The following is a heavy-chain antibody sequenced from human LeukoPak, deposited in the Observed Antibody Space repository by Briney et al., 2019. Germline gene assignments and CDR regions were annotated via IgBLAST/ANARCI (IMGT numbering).Heavy chain of an antibody. V-gene: IGHV3-30*18. CDR3: AKDQEARYFDWTFDY. CDR2: ISYDGSNK. CDR1: GFTFSSYG. Sequence: GRSLRLSCAASGFTFSSYGMHWVCQAPGKGLEWVAVISYDGSNKYYADSVKGRFTISRDNSKNTLYLQMNSLRAEDTAVYYCAKDQEARYFDWTFDYWGQGTLVTVSS. D-gene: IGHD3-9*01. J-gene: IGHJ4*02.